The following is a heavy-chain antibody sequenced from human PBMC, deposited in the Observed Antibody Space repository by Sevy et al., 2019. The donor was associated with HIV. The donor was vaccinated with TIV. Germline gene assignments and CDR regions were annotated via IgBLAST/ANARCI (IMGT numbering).Heavy chain of an antibody. CDR2: IRNKVKSYTT. CDR3: AAVGASRGYFDI. CDR1: GFTFGDHY. D-gene: IGHD1-26*01. Sequence: GGALRLSCVASGFTFGDHYMDWVRQAPGKGLEWVGRIRNKVKSYTTEYAASVKGRFIVSRDDSKKSLYLQMNSLKTKETAVYYCAAVGASRGYFDIWGRGTLVTVSS. J-gene: IGHJ2*01. V-gene: IGHV3-72*01.